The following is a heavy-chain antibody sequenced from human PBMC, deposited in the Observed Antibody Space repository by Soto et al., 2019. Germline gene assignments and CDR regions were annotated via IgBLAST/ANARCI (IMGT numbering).Heavy chain of an antibody. CDR3: ASVISSYYYYYMDV. CDR2: IYYSGST. CDR1: GGSISSYY. J-gene: IGHJ6*03. V-gene: IGHV4-59*01. Sequence: SETLSLTCTVSGGSISSYYWSWIRQPPGKGLEWIGYIYYSGSTNYNPSLKSRVTISVDTSKNQFSLKLSSVTAADTAVYYCASVISSYYYYYMDVWGQGTTVTVSS.